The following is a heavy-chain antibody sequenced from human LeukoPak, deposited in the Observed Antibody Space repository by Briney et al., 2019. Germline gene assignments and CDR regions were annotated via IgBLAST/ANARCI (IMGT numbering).Heavy chain of an antibody. D-gene: IGHD3-22*01. CDR3: ARGGSGYYSIWTAVRGYYFDY. Sequence: PSETLSLICAVYGGSFSGYYWSWIRQPPGKGLEWIGEINHSGSTNYNPSLKSRVTISVDTSKNQFSLKLSSVTAADTAVYYCARGGSGYYSIWTAVRGYYFDYWGQGTLVTVSS. CDR2: INHSGST. CDR1: GGSFSGYY. J-gene: IGHJ4*02. V-gene: IGHV4-34*01.